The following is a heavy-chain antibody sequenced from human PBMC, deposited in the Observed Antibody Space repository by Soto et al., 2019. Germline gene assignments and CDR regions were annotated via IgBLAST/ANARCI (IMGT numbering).Heavy chain of an antibody. J-gene: IGHJ4*02. CDR1: GGSISSSNW. V-gene: IGHV4-4*02. D-gene: IGHD6-6*01. CDR2: IYHSGST. CDR3: ARLILPGSSSSTLEDDY. Sequence: SETLSLTCAVSGGSISSSNWWSWVRQPPGKGLEWIGEIYHSGSTNYNPSLKSRVTISVDKSKNQFSLKLSSVTAADTAVYYCARLILPGSSSSTLEDDYWGQGTLVTVSS.